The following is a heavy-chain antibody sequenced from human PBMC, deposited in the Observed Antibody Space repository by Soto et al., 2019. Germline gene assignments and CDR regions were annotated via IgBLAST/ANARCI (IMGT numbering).Heavy chain of an antibody. CDR1: GFSLTTSGVG. CDR2: IYWADDK. Sequence: QITLKESGPTLVKPTQTLTLTCTFSGFSLTTSGVGVGWIRQPPGKALQWLALIYWADDKRYSPSLKSRLTITKSPSLNQVVLSMTHMDPVDPATSYCAPSASLYYFDFGGQGTLVTVSS. J-gene: IGHJ4*02. CDR3: APSASLYYFDF. V-gene: IGHV2-5*02.